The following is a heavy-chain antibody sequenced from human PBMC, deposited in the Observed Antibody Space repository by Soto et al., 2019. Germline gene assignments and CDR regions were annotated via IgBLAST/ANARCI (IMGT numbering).Heavy chain of an antibody. V-gene: IGHV5-51*01. CDR1: GYSFTSYW. J-gene: IGHJ6*02. CDR2: IYPGDSDA. Sequence: ESRKISWKVSGYSFTSYWIAWVRQMPGKGLEWVGIIYPGDSDARYSPSFQGQGTMSADKSISTAYLQWSSLKASDTAMYYCASPRAWRYRLDYCGMDVWGQGNTVKVYS. CDR3: ASPRAWRYRLDYCGMDV. D-gene: IGHD3-16*02.